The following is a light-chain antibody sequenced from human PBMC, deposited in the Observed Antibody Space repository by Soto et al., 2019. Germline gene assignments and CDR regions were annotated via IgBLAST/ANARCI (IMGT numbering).Light chain of an antibody. Sequence: EIGLTQSPATLSLSPGERATLSCRISQSISSYLAWYQQKPGQAPRLLIYDAYNRATGIPARFSGSGSGTDFTLTISTLEPEDFAVYYCQQRSAWPLTFGGGTKVEIK. V-gene: IGKV3-11*01. CDR2: DAY. CDR3: QQRSAWPLT. CDR1: QSISSY. J-gene: IGKJ4*01.